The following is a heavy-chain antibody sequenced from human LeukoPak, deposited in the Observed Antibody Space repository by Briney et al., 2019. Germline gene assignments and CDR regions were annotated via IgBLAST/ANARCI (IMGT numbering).Heavy chain of an antibody. CDR3: AKDLYDILTGPFDY. V-gene: IGHV3-30*02. D-gene: IGHD3-9*01. Sequence: GGSLRLSCAASGFTFSSYGMHWVRQAPGKGLEWVAFIRYDGSNKYYADSVKGRFTISRDNSKNTLYLQMNSLRAEDTAVYYCAKDLYDILTGPFDYWGQGTLVIVSS. CDR2: IRYDGSNK. J-gene: IGHJ4*02. CDR1: GFTFSSYG.